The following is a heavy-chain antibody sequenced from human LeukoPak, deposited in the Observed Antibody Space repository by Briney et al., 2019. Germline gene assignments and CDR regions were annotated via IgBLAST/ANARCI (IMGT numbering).Heavy chain of an antibody. V-gene: IGHV1-8*01. D-gene: IGHD3-22*01. J-gene: IGHJ4*02. CDR1: GYTFTSYD. CDR3: ARAGAYYYDSSGYNSPQV. CDR2: MNPNSGNT. Sequence: GASVKVSCKASGYTFTSYDINWVRQATGQGREWMGWMNPNSGNTGDAQKFQGRVTMTRNTSISTAYMELSSLRSEDTAVYYCARAGAYYYDSSGYNSPQVWGQGTLVTVSS.